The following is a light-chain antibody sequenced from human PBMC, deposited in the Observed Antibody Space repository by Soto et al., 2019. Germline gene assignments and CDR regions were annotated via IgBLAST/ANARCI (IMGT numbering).Light chain of an antibody. Sequence: SYELTQPPSVSVAPGKTARITCGGNNIGSKSVHWYQQKPGQAPVLVIYYDSDRPSGIPERFSGSNSGNTATLTISRVEAGDEADYYGQVWDSSSDHRVFGGGTKVTVL. CDR2: YDS. V-gene: IGLV3-21*04. CDR1: NIGSKS. CDR3: QVWDSSSDHRV. J-gene: IGLJ3*02.